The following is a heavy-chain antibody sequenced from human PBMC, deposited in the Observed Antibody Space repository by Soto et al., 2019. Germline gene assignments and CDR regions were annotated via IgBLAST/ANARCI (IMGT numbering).Heavy chain of an antibody. CDR2: FRSGGDDETT. V-gene: IGHV3-23*01. Sequence: PXGSLRLSCASSGFTFSSYSMSWVRQAPGKGLEWVSGFRSGGDDETTYYADAVRGRFTISRDNSKNTLFLQMNSLRAEDTAIYYCAKKDTSGWASQSFEHWGQGALVTVAS. CDR3: AKKDTSGWASQSFEH. J-gene: IGHJ5*02. CDR1: GFTFSSYS. D-gene: IGHD5-18*01.